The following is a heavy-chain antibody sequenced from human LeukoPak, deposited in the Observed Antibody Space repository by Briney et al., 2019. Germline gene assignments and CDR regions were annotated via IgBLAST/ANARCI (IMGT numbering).Heavy chain of an antibody. D-gene: IGHD1-7*01. CDR3: ARASINWNYVGDAFDI. CDR2: IYYSGST. V-gene: IGHV4-59*08. CDR1: GGSISSYY. Sequence: KASETLSLTCTVSGGSISSYYWSWIRQPPGKGLEWIGYIYYSGSTNYNPSLKSRVTISVDTSKNQFSLKLSSVTAADTAVYYCARASINWNYVGDAFDIWGQGTMVTVSS. J-gene: IGHJ3*02.